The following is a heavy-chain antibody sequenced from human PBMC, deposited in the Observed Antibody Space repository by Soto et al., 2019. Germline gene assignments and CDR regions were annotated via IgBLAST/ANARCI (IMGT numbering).Heavy chain of an antibody. CDR1: GYTFTSYA. CDR3: AREKDIVVVPAAMVGGFDAFDI. V-gene: IGHV1-3*01. J-gene: IGHJ3*02. D-gene: IGHD2-2*01. Sequence: ASVKVSCKASGYTFTSYAMHWVRQAPGQRLEWMGWINAGNGNTKYSQKFQGRVTITRDTSASTAYMELSSLRSEDTAVYYCAREKDIVVVPAAMVGGFDAFDIMGQLTMVTVSS. CDR2: INAGNGNT.